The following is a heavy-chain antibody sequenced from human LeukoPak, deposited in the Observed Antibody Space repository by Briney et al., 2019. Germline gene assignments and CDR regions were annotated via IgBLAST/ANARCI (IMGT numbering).Heavy chain of an antibody. V-gene: IGHV3-15*07. D-gene: IGHD5-12*01. CDR3: TQGSGYYFNY. Sequence: GGSLRLSCAVSGFTLSNVWVNWVRQAPGKGLEWVGLIKSKSDGGTTDFAAPVKGRFTISRDDSKNILYLQMNSLTSEDTAIYYCTQGSGYYFNYWGQGTLVTVSS. CDR2: IKSKSDGGTT. J-gene: IGHJ4*02. CDR1: GFTLSNVW.